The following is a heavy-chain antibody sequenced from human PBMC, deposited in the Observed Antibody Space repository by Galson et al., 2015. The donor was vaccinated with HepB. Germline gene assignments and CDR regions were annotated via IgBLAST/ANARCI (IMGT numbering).Heavy chain of an antibody. D-gene: IGHD3-10*01. CDR1: GYTFTSYG. V-gene: IGHV1-18*04. Sequence: SVKVSCKASGYTFTSYGISWVRQAPGQGLEWMGWISAYNGNTNYAQKLQGRVTMTTDTSTSTAYMELRSLRSDDTAVYYCARDPRRTQWFGESTYYYYYGMDVWGQGTTVTVSS. CDR2: ISAYNGNT. J-gene: IGHJ6*02. CDR3: ARDPRRTQWFGESTYYYYYGMDV.